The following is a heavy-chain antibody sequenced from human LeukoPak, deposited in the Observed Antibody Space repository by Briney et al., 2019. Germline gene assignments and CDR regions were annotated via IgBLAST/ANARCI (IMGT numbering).Heavy chain of an antibody. CDR2: IFPGDSDT. Sequence: GESLKISCKGSGYSFSTYRIVWVRQMPGKGLEWVGIIFPGDSDTRYSPSFQGQVTISADKAISTAYLQWSSLRASDTAMYFCARDKSSGRIALDIGGQGTMITVSS. CDR3: ARDKSSGRIALDI. J-gene: IGHJ3*02. V-gene: IGHV5-51*01. CDR1: GYSFSTYR. D-gene: IGHD3-10*01.